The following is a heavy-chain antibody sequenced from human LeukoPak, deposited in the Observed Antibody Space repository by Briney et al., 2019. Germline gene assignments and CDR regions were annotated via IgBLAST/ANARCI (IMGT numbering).Heavy chain of an antibody. V-gene: IGHV4-39*01. CDR3: ARVRRGYSYGYHYYMDV. J-gene: IGHJ6*03. CDR1: GGSISSSSYY. Sequence: PSETLSLTCTVSGGSISSSSYYWGWIRQPPGKGLEWIGSIYYSGSTYYNPSLKSRVTISVDTSKNQFSLKLSSVTAADTAVYYCARVRRGYSYGYHYYMDVWGKGTTVTVSS. D-gene: IGHD5-18*01. CDR2: IYYSGST.